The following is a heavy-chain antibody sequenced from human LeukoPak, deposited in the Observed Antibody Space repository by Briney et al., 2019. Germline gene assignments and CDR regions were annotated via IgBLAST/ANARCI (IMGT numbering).Heavy chain of an antibody. J-gene: IGHJ4*02. V-gene: IGHV3-30-3*02. Sequence: GGPLRLSCAASGFTFSSYAMHWVRQAPGKGLEWVAVISYDGSNKYYADSVKGRFTISRDNSKNTLYLQMNSLRAEDTAVYYCAKYSSTTINFDYWGQGTLVTVSS. CDR1: GFTFSSYA. CDR3: AKYSSTTINFDY. CDR2: ISYDGSNK. D-gene: IGHD6-13*01.